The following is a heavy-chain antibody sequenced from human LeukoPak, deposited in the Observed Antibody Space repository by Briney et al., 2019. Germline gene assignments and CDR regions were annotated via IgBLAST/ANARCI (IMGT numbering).Heavy chain of an antibody. CDR1: GFTVSSNY. Sequence: GGSLRLSCAASGFTVSSNYMSWVRQAPGKGLEWVSSISSSSSYIYYADSVKGRFTISRDNAKNSLYLQMNSLRAEDTAVYYCARELPAENWDLYYYMDVWGKGTTVTVSS. CDR2: ISSSSSYI. J-gene: IGHJ6*03. D-gene: IGHD1-7*01. V-gene: IGHV3-21*01. CDR3: ARELPAENWDLYYYMDV.